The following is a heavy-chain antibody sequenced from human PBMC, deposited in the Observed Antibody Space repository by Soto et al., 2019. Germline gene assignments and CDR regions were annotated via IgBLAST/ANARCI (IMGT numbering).Heavy chain of an antibody. Sequence: QVQLVQSGAEVKKPGSSVRVSCKASGDTFTFYSINWVRQAPGLGLEWMGRINPILSMSNYAQRFQGRVTLTAYESTSTAYMDLSRLRSEDTAMYYCASSYGSGYRAVDYWGPGALVTVSS. CDR2: INPILSMS. V-gene: IGHV1-69*02. CDR1: GDTFTFYS. J-gene: IGHJ4*02. D-gene: IGHD3-10*01. CDR3: ASSYGSGYRAVDY.